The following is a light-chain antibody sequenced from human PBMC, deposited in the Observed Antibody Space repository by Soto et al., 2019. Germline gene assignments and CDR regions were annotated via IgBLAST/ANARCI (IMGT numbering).Light chain of an antibody. V-gene: IGLV6-57*01. CDR1: SGNIISNY. CDR2: EDD. Sequence: NFMLTQPHSVSGSPGKTVTISCTRSSGNIISNYVQWYQQRPGSSPTTVIFEDDDKPSGVPDRFSAPLDTSTNSASLTIYGLKPEDEADYYCQSYDADILIFGGGTQLTVL. CDR3: QSYDADILI. J-gene: IGLJ2*01.